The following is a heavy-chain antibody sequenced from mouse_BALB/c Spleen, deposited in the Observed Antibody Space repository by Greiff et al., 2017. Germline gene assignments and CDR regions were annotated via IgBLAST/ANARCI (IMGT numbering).Heavy chain of an antibody. CDR1: GFDFSRYW. V-gene: IGHV4-2*02. J-gene: IGHJ4*01. CDR2: INPGSSTI. CDR3: ARLGRLRGNAMDY. Sequence: EVKLLESGGGLVQPGGSLNLSCAASGFDFSRYWMSWARQAPGKGQEWIGEINPGSSTINYTPSLKDKFIISRDNAKNTLYLQMSKVRSEDTALYYCARLGRLRGNAMDYWGQGTSVTVSS. D-gene: IGHD2-4*01.